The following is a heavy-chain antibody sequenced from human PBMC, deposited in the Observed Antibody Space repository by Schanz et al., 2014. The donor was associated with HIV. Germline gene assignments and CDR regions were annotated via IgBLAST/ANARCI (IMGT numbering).Heavy chain of an antibody. D-gene: IGHD5-12*01. V-gene: IGHV3-23*04. CDR3: ARGDGGYWYYFDY. CDR2: IHGGGGIP. CDR1: GFTFSTYA. J-gene: IGHJ4*02. Sequence: EVQLVESGGGLVKPGRSLRLSCTASGFTFSTYAMTWVRQAPGKGLEWVASIHGGGGIPYYADFVKGRFTVSRDNSKSTLYLQMDSLRAEDTAVYYCARGDGGYWYYFDYWGQGTLVTVSS.